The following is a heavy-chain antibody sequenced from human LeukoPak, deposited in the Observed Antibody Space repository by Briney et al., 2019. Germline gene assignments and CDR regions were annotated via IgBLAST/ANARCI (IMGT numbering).Heavy chain of an antibody. CDR1: GGSISSSSYY. Sequence: SETLSLTCTVSGGSISSSSYYWGWIRQPPGKGLEWIGSIYYNGDIYYNPSLKSRVTISVDTSKNQFSLKLSSVTAADTAVYYCARELYYYGSGSYSGGNWFDPWGQGTLVTVSS. CDR2: IYYNGDI. CDR3: ARELYYYGSGSYSGGNWFDP. V-gene: IGHV4-39*07. D-gene: IGHD3-10*01. J-gene: IGHJ5*02.